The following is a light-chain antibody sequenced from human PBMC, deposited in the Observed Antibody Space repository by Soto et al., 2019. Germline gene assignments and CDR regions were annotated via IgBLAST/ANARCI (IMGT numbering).Light chain of an antibody. CDR1: QSISNS. Sequence: DIQMTQSPSSLSASVGDRVTITCRASQSISNSLNWYQQKPGKAPNLLIYAASTSQSGVPSRFSGCGSGTDFTLTISSLQPEDFATYYCQQSYSIPPSFGPGTTVDIK. CDR3: QQSYSIPPS. J-gene: IGKJ3*01. V-gene: IGKV1-39*01. CDR2: AAS.